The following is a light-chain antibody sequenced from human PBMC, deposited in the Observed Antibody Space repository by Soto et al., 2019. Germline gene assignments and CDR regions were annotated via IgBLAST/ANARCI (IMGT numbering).Light chain of an antibody. CDR2: ATS. J-gene: IGKJ2*01. CDR1: QSISSY. Sequence: DIQMTQSPSSLSASVGDRVTITCPASQSISSYLNWYQQKPGKAPKLLIYATSSLQSGVPSRFSGSGSGTDFTLTISSLQLEDFATYYCQQSYSTPYTFGQGTKLEIK. CDR3: QQSYSTPYT. V-gene: IGKV1-39*01.